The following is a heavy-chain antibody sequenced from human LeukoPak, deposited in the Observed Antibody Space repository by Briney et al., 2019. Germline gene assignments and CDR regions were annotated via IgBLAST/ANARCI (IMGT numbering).Heavy chain of an antibody. J-gene: IGHJ4*02. CDR3: ARRSNSRSYFDY. CDR2: FYTSGST. V-gene: IGHV4-61*02. D-gene: IGHD4-11*01. Sequence: SETLSLTCTVSGGSISSGTYYWSWIRQPAGKGLEWIGRFYTSGSTNYNPSLKSRVTISVDTSKNQFSLKLSSVTAADTAVYYCARRSNSRSYFDYWGQGTLVTVSS. CDR1: GGSISSGTYY.